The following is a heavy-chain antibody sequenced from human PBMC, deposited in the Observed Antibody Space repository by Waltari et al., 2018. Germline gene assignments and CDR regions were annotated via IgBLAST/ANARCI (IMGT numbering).Heavy chain of an antibody. D-gene: IGHD1-26*01. CDR3: ARDPGPIVGAPDY. CDR1: GYRFTDYR. V-gene: IGHV1-2*02. Sequence: QVQLVQSGTEVKKPGASVKVSCQASGYRFTDYRLPVVRQTPGQGLEWLGCINPKNGDTGYARNFLGRVTMTRDTAINTVFMDLSGLRSDDTAVFYCARDPGPIVGAPDYWGQGTLVTVSS. CDR2: INPKNGDT. J-gene: IGHJ4*02.